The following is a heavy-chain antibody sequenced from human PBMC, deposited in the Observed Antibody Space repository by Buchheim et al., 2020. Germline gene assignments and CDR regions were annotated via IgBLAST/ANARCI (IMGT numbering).Heavy chain of an antibody. Sequence: EVQLVESGGGLVQPGGSLRLSCAASGFTITNYAMTWVRQTPGKGLEWVSTFSGSDESTYYADSVKGRFSISRDNSKNTLYLQLSSLRADDTAVYFCAKGGWLNSWGQGTL. CDR2: FSGSDEST. J-gene: IGHJ5*01. V-gene: IGHV3-23*04. CDR3: AKGGWLNS. CDR1: GFTITNYA.